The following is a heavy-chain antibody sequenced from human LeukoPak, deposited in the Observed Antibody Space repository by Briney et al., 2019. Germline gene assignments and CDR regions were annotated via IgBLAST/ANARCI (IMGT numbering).Heavy chain of an antibody. V-gene: IGHV3-48*04. CDR1: GFTFSSYS. CDR3: ARGASRISWPGIDY. Sequence: GGSLRLSCVASGFTFSSYSMNWVRQAPGKGLEWVSYINGSGSPIYYADSVKGRFTVSRDNAKNSLYLEMNSLRVEDTAIYYCARGASRISWPGIDYWGQGTLVTVSS. CDR2: INGSGSPI. J-gene: IGHJ4*02. D-gene: IGHD3-3*02.